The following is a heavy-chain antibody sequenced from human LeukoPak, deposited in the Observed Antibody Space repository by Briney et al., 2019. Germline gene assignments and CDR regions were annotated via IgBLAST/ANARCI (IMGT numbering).Heavy chain of an antibody. D-gene: IGHD3-16*01. CDR1: GFTFSYFS. CDR2: ISGSGDST. V-gene: IGHV3-23*01. Sequence: PGGSLRLSCAASGFTFSYFSMNWVRQAPGKGLEWVSIISGSGDSTYYADSVKGRFPISRDNSNNTLYLQMNSLRAEDTAVYYCAKHWGPAETPFDNWGQGILVTVSS. CDR3: AKHWGPAETPFDN. J-gene: IGHJ4*02.